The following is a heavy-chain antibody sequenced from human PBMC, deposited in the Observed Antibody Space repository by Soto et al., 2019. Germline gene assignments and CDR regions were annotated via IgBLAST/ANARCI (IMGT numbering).Heavy chain of an antibody. D-gene: IGHD3-16*01. J-gene: IGHJ5*02. CDR1: GGSISSFY. CDR2: IYYSGST. Sequence: PSETLSLTCTVSGGSISSFYWSWIRQPPGKGLEWIGYIYYSGSTNYNPSLKSRVTISVDTSKNQFSLKLSSVTAADAAVYYCARLLADWGTIGGNSDWFDPWGQGTLVTVSS. CDR3: ARLLADWGTIGGNSDWFDP. V-gene: IGHV4-59*08.